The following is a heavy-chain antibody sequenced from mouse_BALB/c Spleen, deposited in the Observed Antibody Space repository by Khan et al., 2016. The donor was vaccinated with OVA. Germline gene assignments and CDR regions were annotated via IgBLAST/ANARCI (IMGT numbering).Heavy chain of an antibody. CDR3: ARSGWLLHDVMDY. J-gene: IGHJ4*01. CDR2: IYWDDDK. CDR1: GFSLSTSGMC. Sequence: QVILKESGPGILQSSQTLSLTCSFSGFSLSTSGMCVSWIRQPSGKGLEWLAHIYWDDDKSYNPSLKSRLTISKDTSRNLVFLKITSVDTADTATYCCARSGWLLHDVMDYWGQGTSVTVSS. D-gene: IGHD2-3*01. V-gene: IGHV8-12*01.